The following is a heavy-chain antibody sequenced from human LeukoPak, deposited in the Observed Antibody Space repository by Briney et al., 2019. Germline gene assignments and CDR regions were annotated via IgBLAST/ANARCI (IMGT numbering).Heavy chain of an antibody. D-gene: IGHD6-19*01. Sequence: GGSLRLSCAVSGLTVSSNYMSWVRQAPGKGLEWVSAIYSGGSTFYADSVRGRFTISRDNSKNTLFLQVNSLRAEDTSTYHCASLSEEWLDYYYMALWGKGTTVTVSS. CDR1: GLTVSSNY. CDR2: IYSGGST. CDR3: ASLSEEWLDYYYMAL. J-gene: IGHJ6*03. V-gene: IGHV3-53*01.